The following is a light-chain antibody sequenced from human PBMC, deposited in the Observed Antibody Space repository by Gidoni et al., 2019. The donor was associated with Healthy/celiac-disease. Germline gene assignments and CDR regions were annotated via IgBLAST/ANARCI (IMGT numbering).Light chain of an antibody. CDR1: QSVLYSSNNKNY. Sequence: DIVTTQAPDSLAVSLGERATIYCKSSQSVLYSSNNKNYLAWYQQKPGQPPKLLIYWASTRESGVSYRFSGSGSGTDFTLTISSLQADDVAVYYCQQYYSTPLTFGGGTKVEIK. J-gene: IGKJ4*01. CDR3: QQYYSTPLT. CDR2: WAS. V-gene: IGKV4-1*01.